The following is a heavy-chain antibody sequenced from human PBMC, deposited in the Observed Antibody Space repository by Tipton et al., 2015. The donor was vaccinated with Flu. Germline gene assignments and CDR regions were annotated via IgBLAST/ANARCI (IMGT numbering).Heavy chain of an antibody. CDR1: GFSFSLYS. CDR2: IDHDGSEK. Sequence: SLRLSCAASGFSFSLYSMSWVRQAPGKGLEWVASIDHDGSEKYYVDSVKGRFTVSRDNAKNSLYLQMSSLRVEDTALYYCARAPRDSDAFDVWGQGTMVTVSS. V-gene: IGHV3-7*01. J-gene: IGHJ3*01. D-gene: IGHD2-21*01. CDR3: ARAPRDSDAFDV.